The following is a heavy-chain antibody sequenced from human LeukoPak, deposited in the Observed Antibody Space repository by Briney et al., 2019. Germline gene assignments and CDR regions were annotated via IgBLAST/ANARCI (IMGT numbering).Heavy chain of an antibody. CDR2: FYYSGST. D-gene: IGHD3-22*01. CDR3: AKTRGSGYFDY. CDR1: GGSISSYY. V-gene: IGHV4-59*01. J-gene: IGHJ4*02. Sequence: SETLSLTCTVSGGSISSYYWSWIRQPPGKGLEWIGYFYYSGSTNYNPSLKSRVTISVDTSKNQSSLKLSSVTAADTAVYYCAKTRGSGYFDYWGQGTLVAVSS.